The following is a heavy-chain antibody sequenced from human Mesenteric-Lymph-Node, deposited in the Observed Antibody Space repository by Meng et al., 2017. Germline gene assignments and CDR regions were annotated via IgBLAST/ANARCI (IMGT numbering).Heavy chain of an antibody. CDR3: ASSIFGVVIISPLGY. V-gene: IGHV1-46*01. J-gene: IGHJ4*02. Sequence: QVQLVQSGAEVKMPGASVNLTCKASGYSFTSYYIHWVRQAPGQGLEWMGIINPGGGNTNYAQKFQGRVTMTSDTSTSTVYMELGSLRYDDTAVYYCASSIFGVVIISPLGYWGQGTLVTVSS. CDR2: INPGGGNT. D-gene: IGHD3-3*01. CDR1: GYSFTSYY.